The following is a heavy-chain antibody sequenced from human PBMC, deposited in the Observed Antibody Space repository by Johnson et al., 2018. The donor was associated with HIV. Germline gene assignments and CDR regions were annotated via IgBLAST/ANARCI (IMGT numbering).Heavy chain of an antibody. CDR2: IYSDGST. V-gene: IGHV3-66*01. D-gene: IGHD1-1*01. Sequence: VQLVESGGGVVQPGGSLRLSCAASGFTVRNYMSWVRQAPGKGLEWVSVIYSDGSTYYADSVKGRFTISRDNSKNTLYLQMNSLRAEDTAVYYCARSGPNWAFDFWGQGTMVTVSS. CDR3: ARSGPNWAFDF. J-gene: IGHJ3*01. CDR1: GFTVRNY.